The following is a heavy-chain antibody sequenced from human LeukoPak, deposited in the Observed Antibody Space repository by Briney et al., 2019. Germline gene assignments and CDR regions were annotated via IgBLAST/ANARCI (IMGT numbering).Heavy chain of an antibody. D-gene: IGHD6-19*01. V-gene: IGHV3-7*01. CDR2: IKQDGSEK. CDR1: GFTFSSYW. J-gene: IGHJ4*02. CDR3: ARDGYSSGWYFVDY. Sequence: GGSLRLSCAASGFTFSSYWMSWVRQAPGKGLEWVANIKQDGSEKYYVDSVKGRFTISRDNAKNSLYLQMNSLRAEDTAVYYCARDGYSSGWYFVDYWGQGTLVTVSS.